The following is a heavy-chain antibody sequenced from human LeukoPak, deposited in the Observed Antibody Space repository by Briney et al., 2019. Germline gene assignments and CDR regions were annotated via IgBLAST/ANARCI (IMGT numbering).Heavy chain of an antibody. V-gene: IGHV1-18*01. J-gene: IGHJ4*02. CDR1: GYTFTSYG. CDR2: ISAYNGNT. Sequence: ASVKVSCKASGYTFTSYGISWVRQAPGQGLEWMGWISAYNGNTNYAQKLQGRVTMTTDTSTSTAYMELSSLRSEDTAVYYCARDRGWAGYSYGFYYRGQGTLVTVSS. CDR3: ARDRGWAGYSYGFYY. D-gene: IGHD5-18*01.